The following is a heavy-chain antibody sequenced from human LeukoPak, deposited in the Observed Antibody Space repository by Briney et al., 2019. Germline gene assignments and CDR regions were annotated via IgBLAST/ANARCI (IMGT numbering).Heavy chain of an antibody. D-gene: IGHD3-10*02. CDR3: AKEELRRITMWGYMDV. V-gene: IGHV3-7*01. J-gene: IGHJ6*03. Sequence: GGSQRLSCAASGFTFSSYWMSWVRQAPGKGLEWVANIKQDGSEKYYVDSVKGRFTISRDNAKNSLYLQMNSLRVEDTAVYYCAKEELRRITMWGYMDVWGKGTTVTISS. CDR2: IKQDGSEK. CDR1: GFTFSSYW.